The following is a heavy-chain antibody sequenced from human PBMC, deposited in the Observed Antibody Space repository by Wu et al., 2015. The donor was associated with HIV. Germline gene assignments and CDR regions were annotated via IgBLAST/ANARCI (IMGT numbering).Heavy chain of an antibody. D-gene: IGHD3-22*01. CDR3: ARTPYDSSGLTGAFDI. J-gene: IGHJ3*02. Sequence: QVQLVQSGAEVKKPGSSVKVSCKASGGTFSSYAISWVRQAPGQGLEWMGGIIPIFGTANYAQKFQGRVTITADESTSTAYMELSSLRSEDTAVYYCARTPYDSSGLTGAFDIWGQGDNGHRLF. V-gene: IGHV1-69*12. CDR2: IIPIFGTA. CDR1: GGTFSSYA.